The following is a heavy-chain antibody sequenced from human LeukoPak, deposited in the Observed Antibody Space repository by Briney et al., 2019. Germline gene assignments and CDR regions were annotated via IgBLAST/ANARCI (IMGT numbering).Heavy chain of an antibody. Sequence: GGSLRLSCAASGFTFDDYAMHWVRQAPGKGLEWFSGISWNSGSIGYADSVKGRFTISRDNANNSLYLQMNSLRAEDTALYYCAKDYRGWYFSFGMDVWGQGTTVTVSS. CDR3: AKDYRGWYFSFGMDV. CDR2: ISWNSGSI. CDR1: GFTFDDYA. D-gene: IGHD6-19*01. J-gene: IGHJ6*02. V-gene: IGHV3-9*01.